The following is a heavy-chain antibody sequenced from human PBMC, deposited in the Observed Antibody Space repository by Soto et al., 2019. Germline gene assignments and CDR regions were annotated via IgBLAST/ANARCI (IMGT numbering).Heavy chain of an antibody. J-gene: IGHJ5*02. CDR3: ARGSWGNYDFWSGYYRNNWFDP. Sequence: SETLSLTCAVYGGSFSGYYWSWIRQPPGKGLEWIGEINHSGSTNYNPSLKSRVTISVDTSKNQFSLKLSSVTAADTAVYYCARGSWGNYDFWSGYYRNNWFDPWGQGTLVTVSS. V-gene: IGHV4-34*01. CDR2: INHSGST. D-gene: IGHD3-3*01. CDR1: GGSFSGYY.